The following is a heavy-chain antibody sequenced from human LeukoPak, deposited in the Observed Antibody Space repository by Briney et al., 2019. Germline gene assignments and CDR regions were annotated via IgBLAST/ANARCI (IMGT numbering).Heavy chain of an antibody. CDR2: ISGSGGST. J-gene: IGHJ4*02. CDR3: ATSPVIRGVILYYFNC. CDR1: GFTFSSYA. V-gene: IGHV3-23*01. D-gene: IGHD3-10*01. Sequence: HPGGSLRLSCAASGFTFSSYAMSWVRQAPGKGLEWVSAISGSGGSTYYADSVKGRFTISRDNSKNTLYLQMNSLRAEDTAVYYCATSPVIRGVILYYFNCWGQGTLVAVSS.